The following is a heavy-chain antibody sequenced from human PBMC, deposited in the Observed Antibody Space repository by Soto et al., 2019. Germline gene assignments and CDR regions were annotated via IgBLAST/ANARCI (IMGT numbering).Heavy chain of an antibody. J-gene: IGHJ4*02. D-gene: IGHD3-3*01. CDR1: GFTFSSYS. Sequence: GGSLRLSCASSGFTFSSYSMNWVRQAPGKGLEWVSYISSSSSTIYYADSVKGRFTISRDNAKNSLYLQMNSLRDEDTAVYYCARDTQDDFWSGYYRDYWGQGTLVTVSS. V-gene: IGHV3-48*02. CDR3: ARDTQDDFWSGYYRDY. CDR2: ISSSSSTI.